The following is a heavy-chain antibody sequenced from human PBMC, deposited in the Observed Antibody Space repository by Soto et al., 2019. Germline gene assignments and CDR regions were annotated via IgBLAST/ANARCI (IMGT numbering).Heavy chain of an antibody. Sequence: SETLSLTCAVYGGSFSCYYWSWIGQAPGKGLEWIGEINHSGSTNYNPSLKSRVTISVDTSKNQFSLKLSSVTAADTAVYYCARVAVAGRGWPYWGQGTLVTVSS. D-gene: IGHD6-19*01. CDR1: GGSFSCYY. CDR3: ARVAVAGRGWPY. CDR2: INHSGST. V-gene: IGHV4-34*01. J-gene: IGHJ4*02.